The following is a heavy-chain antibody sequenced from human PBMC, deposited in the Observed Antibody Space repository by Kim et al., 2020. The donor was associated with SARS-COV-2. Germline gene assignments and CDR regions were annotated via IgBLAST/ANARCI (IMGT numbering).Heavy chain of an antibody. V-gene: IGHV5-10-1*01. Sequence: YGPSFQGHVTISADKSISTAYLQWSSLKASDTAMYYCARLGTAMVTIDYWGQGTLVTVSS. CDR3: ARLGTAMVTIDY. D-gene: IGHD5-18*01. J-gene: IGHJ4*02.